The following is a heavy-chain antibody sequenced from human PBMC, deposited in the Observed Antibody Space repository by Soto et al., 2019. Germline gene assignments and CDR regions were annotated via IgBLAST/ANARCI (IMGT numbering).Heavy chain of an antibody. CDR3: ARTAKLMVYATWFDP. D-gene: IGHD2-8*01. CDR2: IYYSGST. Sequence: SETLSLTCTVSGGSVSSGSYYWSWIRQPPGKGLEWIGYIYYSGSTNYNPSLKSRVTISVDTSKNQFSLKLSSVTAADTAVYYCARTAKLMVYATWFDPWGQGTLVTVSS. J-gene: IGHJ5*02. CDR1: GGSVSSGSYY. V-gene: IGHV4-61*01.